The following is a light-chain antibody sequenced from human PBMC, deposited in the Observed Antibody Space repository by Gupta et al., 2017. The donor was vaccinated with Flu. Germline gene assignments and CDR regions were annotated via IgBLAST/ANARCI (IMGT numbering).Light chain of an antibody. CDR2: DDS. Sequence: SFVLTYLPSLSMAPGQTARINRGGNNIGTKSVYWYQQKPGPAPVLVVYDDSDRPARTPGRFSVSNSGHTATLSISRVEAGDEADYYCRLWDGGSNHPGVFGGGTKLTVL. J-gene: IGLJ3*02. V-gene: IGLV3-21*02. CDR1: NIGTKS. CDR3: RLWDGGSNHPGV.